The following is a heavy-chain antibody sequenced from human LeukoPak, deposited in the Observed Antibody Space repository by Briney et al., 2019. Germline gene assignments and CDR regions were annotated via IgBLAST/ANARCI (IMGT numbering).Heavy chain of an antibody. CDR2: IKQDGSEK. CDR3: AREMWTGTTSAFDY. J-gene: IGHJ4*02. Sequence: PGGSLTLSCAASGFTFSSYWMSCVRQAPGKGLEGVANIKQDGSEKYYVDSVKGRFTISRDNAKNSLYLKMNSLRAEDTAVYYCAREMWTGTTSAFDYWGQGTLVTVSS. V-gene: IGHV3-7*01. D-gene: IGHD1-7*01. CDR1: GFTFSSYW.